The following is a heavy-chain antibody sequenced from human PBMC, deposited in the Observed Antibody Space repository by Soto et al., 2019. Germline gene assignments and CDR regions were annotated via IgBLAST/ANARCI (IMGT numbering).Heavy chain of an antibody. CDR3: ARETGSTPNFDY. J-gene: IGHJ4*02. CDR2: INAGAGGT. V-gene: IGHV1-3*01. Sequence: QVQLVQSGAEVRKPGASVKVSCKASGYTFALYAIHWVRQAPGQTLEWMGWINAGAGGTKYSREFQGRVSITRDSSASTVYMELSTLRYEDTAVYYCARETGSTPNFDYWGQGTLVTVSS. CDR1: GYTFALYA.